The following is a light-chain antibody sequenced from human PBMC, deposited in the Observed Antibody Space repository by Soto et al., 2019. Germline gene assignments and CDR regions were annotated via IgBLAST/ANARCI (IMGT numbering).Light chain of an antibody. CDR3: SSYTSSSTVV. J-gene: IGLJ2*01. Sequence: QSVLTQPASVSGSPGQSITISCTGTSSDVGGHNYVSWYQQHPGKAPNLIIFDVSNRPSGVSDRFSGSRSANTASLTISGLLDGDEADYYCSSYTSSSTVVFGGGTQLTVL. CDR2: DVS. CDR1: SSDVGGHNY. V-gene: IGLV2-14*01.